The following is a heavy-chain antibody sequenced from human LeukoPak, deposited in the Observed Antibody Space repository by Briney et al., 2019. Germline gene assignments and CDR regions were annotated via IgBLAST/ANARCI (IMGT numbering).Heavy chain of an antibody. CDR1: GFTFDDYT. CDR3: AKDNKGYYYDSSGYFDY. J-gene: IGHJ4*02. CDR2: ISWDGGST. Sequence: GGSLRLSCAASGFTFDDYTMHWVRQAPGKGLEWGSLISWDGGSTYYADSVKGRFTISRDNSKNSLYLQMNSLRTEDTALYYCAKDNKGYYYDSSGYFDYWGQGTLVTVSS. V-gene: IGHV3-43*01. D-gene: IGHD3-22*01.